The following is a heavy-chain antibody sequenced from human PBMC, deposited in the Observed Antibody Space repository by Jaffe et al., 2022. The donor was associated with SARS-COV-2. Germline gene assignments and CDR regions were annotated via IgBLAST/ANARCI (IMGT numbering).Heavy chain of an antibody. CDR1: GFTFTTYC. D-gene: IGHD3-3*01. V-gene: IGHV3-21*02. Sequence: EVQLVESGGGLVKPGGSLRLSCAASGFTFTTYCMSWVRQAPGKGLEWVSSISGGSDYIYYADSVRGRVTISRDNAKNSLYLQMTSLRAEDTAVYYCARSYTEGPFFRWDFESWGQGTLVSVSS. CDR2: ISGGSDYI. CDR3: ARSYTEGPFFRWDFES. J-gene: IGHJ4*02.